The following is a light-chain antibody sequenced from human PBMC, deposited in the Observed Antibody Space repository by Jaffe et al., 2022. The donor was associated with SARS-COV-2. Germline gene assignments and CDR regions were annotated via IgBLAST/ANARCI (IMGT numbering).Light chain of an antibody. Sequence: DIQMTQSPSSLSASVGDRITMTCRASQTVRNFLNWFQQKPGKAPTLLIYETSNLRSGVPSRFSGSGSGTDFTLTISSLQPEDFATYFCQQSFSTPRLTFGGGTKVEIK. CDR2: ETS. CDR3: QQSFSTPRLT. J-gene: IGKJ4*01. CDR1: QTVRNF. V-gene: IGKV1-39*01.